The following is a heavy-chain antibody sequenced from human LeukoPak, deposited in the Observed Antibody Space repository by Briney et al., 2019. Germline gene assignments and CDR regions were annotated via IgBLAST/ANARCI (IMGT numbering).Heavy chain of an antibody. V-gene: IGHV3-23*01. Sequence: GGSLRLSCAASGFTFSSYAMSWVRQAPGKGLEWVSAISGSGGCTYYADSVKGRFTISRDNSKNTLYLQMNSLRDEDTAVYYCAKDSPLWGDYGMDVWGQGTTVTVSS. CDR3: AKDSPLWGDYGMDV. CDR2: ISGSGGCT. D-gene: IGHD3-10*01. CDR1: GFTFSSYA. J-gene: IGHJ6*02.